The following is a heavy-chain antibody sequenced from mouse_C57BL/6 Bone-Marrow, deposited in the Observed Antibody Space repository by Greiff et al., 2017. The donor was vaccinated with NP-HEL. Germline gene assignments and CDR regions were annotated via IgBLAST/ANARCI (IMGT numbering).Heavy chain of an antibody. CDR1: GYTFTSYW. V-gene: IGHV1-52*01. D-gene: IGHD1-1*01. J-gene: IGHJ2*01. CDR3: ASHYYGSYYFDY. Sequence: QVQLKQPGAELVRPGSSVKLSCKASGYTFTSYWMHWVKQRPIQGLEWIGNIDPSDSETHYNQKFKDKATLTVDKSSSTAYMQLSSLTSEDSAVYYCASHYYGSYYFDYWGQGTTLTVSS. CDR2: IDPSDSET.